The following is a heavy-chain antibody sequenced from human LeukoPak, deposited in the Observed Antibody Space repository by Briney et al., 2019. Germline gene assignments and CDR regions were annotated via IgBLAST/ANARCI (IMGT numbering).Heavy chain of an antibody. CDR3: ARAGVRGVMYDY. J-gene: IGHJ4*02. CDR1: GYTFTNYY. V-gene: IGHV1-46*01. Sequence: ASVKVSCKASGYTFTNYYIHWVRQAPGQGLEWMGFISPSGDSTNYAPKFKGRVTMARDTSTNTVYMELSSLRSEDTAVYYCARAGVRGVMYDYWGQGTLVTVSS. CDR2: ISPSGDST. D-gene: IGHD3-10*01.